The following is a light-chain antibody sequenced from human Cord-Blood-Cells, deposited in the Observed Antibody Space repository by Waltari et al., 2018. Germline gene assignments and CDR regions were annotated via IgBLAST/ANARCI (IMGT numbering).Light chain of an antibody. CDR3: QQYNNWPMYT. CDR2: GAS. Sequence: EIVMTQSPPTLSLSLGARPTLPCRASQSVSSNLAWYQQKPGQAPRLLIYGASTRATGIPARFSGSGSGTEFTLTISSLQSEDFAVYYCQQYNNWPMYTFGQGTKLEIK. J-gene: IGKJ2*01. V-gene: IGKV3-15*01. CDR1: QSVSSN.